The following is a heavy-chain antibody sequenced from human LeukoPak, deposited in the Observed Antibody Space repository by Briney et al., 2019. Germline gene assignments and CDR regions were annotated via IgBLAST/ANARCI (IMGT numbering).Heavy chain of an antibody. D-gene: IGHD6-13*01. Sequence: NPSETLSLTCTVSGGSISSYYWSWIRQPPGKGLEWIGYIYYSGSTNYNPSLKSRVTISVDTSQNQFSLKLSSVTAADTAVYYCARSEKQLPHWYYGMDVWGQGTTVTVSS. CDR3: ARSEKQLPHWYYGMDV. V-gene: IGHV4-59*08. CDR1: GGSISSYY. CDR2: IYYSGST. J-gene: IGHJ6*02.